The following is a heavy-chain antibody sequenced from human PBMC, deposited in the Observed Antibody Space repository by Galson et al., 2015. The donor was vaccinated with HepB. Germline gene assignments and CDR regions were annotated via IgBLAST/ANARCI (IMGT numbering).Heavy chain of an antibody. CDR1: GFTFSGSA. CDR3: TMIVGSFSGALTRDHRPGIAAAGTWYYYMDV. Sequence: SLRLSCAASGFTFSGSAMHWVRQASGKGLEWVGRIRSKANSYATAYAASVKGRFTISRDDSKNTAYLQMNSLKTEDTAVYYCTMIVGSFSGALTRDHRPGIAAAGTWYYYMDVWGKGTTVTVSS. V-gene: IGHV3-73*01. CDR2: IRSKANSYAT. J-gene: IGHJ6*03. D-gene: IGHD6-13*01.